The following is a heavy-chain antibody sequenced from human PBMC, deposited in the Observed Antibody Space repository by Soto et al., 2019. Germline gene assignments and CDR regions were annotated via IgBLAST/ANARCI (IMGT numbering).Heavy chain of an antibody. Sequence: GGSLRLSCAASGFIFENFGMSCVRQAPGKGLEWISSISGSGFKTYYADSVKGRFTISRDNSKSTVYLELNNLSAEDTAVYHCAKNQGVELVPLATVDWFDPWGQGSVVTVSS. CDR1: GFIFENFG. D-gene: IGHD1-26*01. CDR3: AKNQGVELVPLATVDWFDP. J-gene: IGHJ5*02. V-gene: IGHV3-23*01. CDR2: ISGSGFKT.